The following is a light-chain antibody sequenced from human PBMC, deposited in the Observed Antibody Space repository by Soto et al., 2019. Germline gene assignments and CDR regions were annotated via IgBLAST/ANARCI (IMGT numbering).Light chain of an antibody. J-gene: IGKJ1*01. CDR3: QQYYDAPQT. V-gene: IGKV4-1*01. CDR1: QSILYSSNNKNY. CDR2: WAS. Sequence: DIVMTQSPDSLAVSLGERATINCKSSQSILYSSNNKNYLAWYQQKPGQPPKLLIYWASTRESGVPDRFSGSGSGTDFTLTISSLQGGDVAVYYCQQYYDAPQTFGQGTKVEIK.